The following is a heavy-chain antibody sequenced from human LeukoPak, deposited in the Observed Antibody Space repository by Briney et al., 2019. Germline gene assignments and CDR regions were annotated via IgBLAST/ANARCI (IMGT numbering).Heavy chain of an antibody. CDR3: ARDPSLRLSVPTYDY. CDR2: IIPIFGTA. V-gene: IGHV1-69*05. J-gene: IGHJ4*02. CDR1: GYTFTSYD. Sequence: GASVKVSCKASGYTFTSYDINWVRQATGQGLEWMGWIIPIFGTANYAQKFQGRVTITTDESTSTAYMELSSLRSEDTAVYYCARDPSLRLSVPTYDYCGQGTLVTVSS. D-gene: IGHD3-16*02.